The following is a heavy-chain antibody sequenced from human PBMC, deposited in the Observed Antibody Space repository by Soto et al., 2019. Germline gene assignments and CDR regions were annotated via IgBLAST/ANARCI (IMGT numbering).Heavy chain of an antibody. Sequence: ASVKVSCKASGGSFNTNTFNWVRQAPGLGLEWLGGIIPMLGTPDNAERFQGRVTITTDESTSTAYMELSSLRSEDTAVYYCARALTPYSSGWYCAFDIWGQGTMVTVSS. J-gene: IGHJ3*02. CDR1: GGSFNTNT. D-gene: IGHD6-19*01. CDR2: IIPMLGTP. CDR3: ARALTPYSSGWYCAFDI. V-gene: IGHV1-69*05.